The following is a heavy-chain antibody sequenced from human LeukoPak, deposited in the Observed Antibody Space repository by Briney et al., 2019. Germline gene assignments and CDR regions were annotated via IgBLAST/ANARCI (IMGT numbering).Heavy chain of an antibody. V-gene: IGHV3-7*05. CDR3: ARGPPCREYCSLEFYFDY. D-gene: IGHD2/OR15-2a*01. CDR2: IKQDGSEK. J-gene: IGHJ4*02. CDR1: GFIFSSYW. Sequence: GGSLRLSCAASGFIFSSYWMSWVRQAPGKGLEWVANIKQDGSEKYYVDSVKGRFTISRDNAKNSLYLQMNSLRAEDTAVYYCARGPPCREYCSLEFYFDYWGQGTLVTVSS.